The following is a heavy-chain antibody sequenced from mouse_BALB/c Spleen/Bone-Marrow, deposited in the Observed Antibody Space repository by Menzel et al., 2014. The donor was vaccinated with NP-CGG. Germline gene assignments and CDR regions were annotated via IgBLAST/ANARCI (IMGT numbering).Heavy chain of an antibody. CDR2: INPGSGGT. V-gene: IGHV1-54*01. CDR3: ARWDYAMDY. J-gene: IGHJ4*01. Sequence: QVQLKESGAELVRPGTSVKVSCKASGYAFTSYLIEWVKQRPGQGLEWIGVINPGSGGTNYNEKFKGKATLTADKSSSTAYMQLSSLTSDDSAVYFCARWDYAMDYWGQGTSVTVSS. CDR1: GYAFTSYL.